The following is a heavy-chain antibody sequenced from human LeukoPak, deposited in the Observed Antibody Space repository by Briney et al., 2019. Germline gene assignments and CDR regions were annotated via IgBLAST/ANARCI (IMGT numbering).Heavy chain of an antibody. D-gene: IGHD4-17*01. J-gene: IGHJ4*02. CDR2: IYYRGST. CDR1: GGSISDYY. Sequence: ASETLSLTCTVSGGSISDYYWSWTRQPPGKGPEWIGYIYYRGSTNYNPSLKSRVSMSIDTSKNQFSLRLSSVTAADTAVYYCARLATYGDYPDWGQGTLVTVSS. CDR3: ARLATYGDYPD. V-gene: IGHV4-59*08.